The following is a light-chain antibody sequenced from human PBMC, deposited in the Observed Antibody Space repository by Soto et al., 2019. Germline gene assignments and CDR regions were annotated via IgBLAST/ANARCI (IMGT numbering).Light chain of an antibody. J-gene: IGLJ2*01. CDR3: SSYTAISTLDIV. Sequence: QSALTQPASVSGSPGQSITISCTGTSSDVGGYNYVSWYQQHPGTAPKLMIYEVSNRPSGVSNRFSASKSGSTASLTISGLPGEDEADYYCSSYTAISTLDIVFGGGTKLTVL. CDR2: EVS. V-gene: IGLV2-14*01. CDR1: SSDVGGYNY.